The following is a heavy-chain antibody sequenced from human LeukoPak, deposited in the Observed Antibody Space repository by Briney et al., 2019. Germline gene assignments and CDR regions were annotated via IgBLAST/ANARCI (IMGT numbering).Heavy chain of an antibody. D-gene: IGHD4/OR15-4a*01. V-gene: IGHV3-20*04. J-gene: IGHJ4*02. CDR2: INWNGAGT. CDR1: GFTFDDYG. Sequence: GGSLRLSCATSGFTFDDYGMSWVRQAPGKGLEWVSGINWNGAGTGYADSVKGRFTISRDNAKNSLYLQMNSLRAEDTAVYYCARDFYGASDYWGQGTLVTVSS. CDR3: ARDFYGASDY.